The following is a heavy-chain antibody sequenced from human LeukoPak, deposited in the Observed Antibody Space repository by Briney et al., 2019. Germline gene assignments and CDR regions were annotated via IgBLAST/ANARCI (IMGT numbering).Heavy chain of an antibody. D-gene: IGHD1-26*01. J-gene: IGHJ5*02. Sequence: SETLSLTCTVSSGSISNFHWSWIRQPAGKGLEWIGRIFTSGSTSYNPSLKSRVTMSLDASKNQFSLELNSVTPADTAVYYCARGGNYWPQWWFDPWGRGTLVSVSS. V-gene: IGHV4-4*07. CDR1: SGSISNFH. CDR2: IFTSGST. CDR3: ARGGNYWPQWWFDP.